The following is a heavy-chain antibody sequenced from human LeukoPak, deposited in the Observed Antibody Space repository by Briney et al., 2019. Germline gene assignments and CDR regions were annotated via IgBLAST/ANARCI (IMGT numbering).Heavy chain of an antibody. CDR3: ARESGLWPKYNYGMDV. CDR1: GGSISTYY. V-gene: IGHV4-4*07. CDR2: IYTSGST. D-gene: IGHD5-18*01. Sequence: PSETLSLTCTVSGGSISTYYWSWIRQPAGKGLDWIGRIYTSGSTNYNPSLKSRVTMSVDTSKNQFSLKLNSLTAADTAVYFCARESGLWPKYNYGMDVWGQGTTVTGSS. J-gene: IGHJ6*02.